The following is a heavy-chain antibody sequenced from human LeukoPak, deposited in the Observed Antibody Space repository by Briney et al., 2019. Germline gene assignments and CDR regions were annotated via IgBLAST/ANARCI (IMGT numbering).Heavy chain of an antibody. CDR3: ATRYCTISACRASSYKSFDV. CDR2: IKEDGGEG. CDR1: GFTFSSYW. Sequence: GGSLRLFCAASGFTFSSYWMTWVRQAPGKGLEWVANIKEDGGEGYYVDSVKGRFTVSRDHAKNCLYLQLTSLRAEDTAVYYCATRYCTISACRASSYKSFDVWGKGTTVTVSS. D-gene: IGHD2-8*01. J-gene: IGHJ6*04. V-gene: IGHV3-7*01.